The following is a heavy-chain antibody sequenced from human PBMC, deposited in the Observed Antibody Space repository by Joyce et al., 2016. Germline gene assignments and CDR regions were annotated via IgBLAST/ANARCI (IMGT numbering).Heavy chain of an antibody. CDR1: GYTFTSYG. D-gene: IGHD2-15*01. CDR2: ISAYNGNT. V-gene: IGHV1-18*01. Sequence: QVQLVQSGAEVKKPGASVKVSCKASGYTFTSYGISWVRQAPGQGLEWMGWISAYNGNTNCAQKLQGRVTMTTDTSTSTAYMELRSLRSDDTAVYYCAREAYDCSGGSCYSSWFDPWGQGTLVTVSS. J-gene: IGHJ5*02. CDR3: AREAYDCSGGSCYSSWFDP.